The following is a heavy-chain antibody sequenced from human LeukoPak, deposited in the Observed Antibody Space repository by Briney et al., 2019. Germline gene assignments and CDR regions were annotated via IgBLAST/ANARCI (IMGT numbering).Heavy chain of an antibody. CDR2: ISYDGSNK. V-gene: IGHV3-30-3*01. CDR3: ARGRAYYYDSSGYFGY. CDR1: GFTFSSYA. Sequence: GGSLRLSCAASGFTFSSYAMHWVRQAPGKGLEWVAVISYDGSNKYYADSVKGRFTISRDNAKNSLYLQMNSLRAEDTAVYYCARGRAYYYDSSGYFGYWGQGTLVTVSS. J-gene: IGHJ4*02. D-gene: IGHD3-22*01.